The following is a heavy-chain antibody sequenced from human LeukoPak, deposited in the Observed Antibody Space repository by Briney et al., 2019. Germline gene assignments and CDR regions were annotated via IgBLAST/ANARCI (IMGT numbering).Heavy chain of an antibody. J-gene: IGHJ4*02. V-gene: IGHV3-23*01. CDR1: GFTFSSYA. CDR3: AKDHYDSSGYYYDRDFDY. D-gene: IGHD3-22*01. CDR2: IIGSGVST. Sequence: GGSVRLSCSASGFTFSSYAMSWVRQAPGKGLEWVSAIIGSGVSTYYADSVKGRFTISRDNSKNTLYLQMNSLRAEDTAVYYCAKDHYDSSGYYYDRDFDYWGQGTLVTVSS.